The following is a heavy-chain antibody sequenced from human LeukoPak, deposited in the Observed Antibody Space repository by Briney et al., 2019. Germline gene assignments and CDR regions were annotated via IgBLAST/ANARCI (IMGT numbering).Heavy chain of an antibody. CDR2: VYSSGTT. CDR1: GGSLHRSF. Sequence: PSETPSLTCIVSGGSLHRSFWSWVRQPPGRGLEWIGHVYSSGTTDYSPSLKSRLTISIDTSRNQFSLRLASVTAADTAIYYCGRRPAVDGPIDNWGQGTLVAVSS. D-gene: IGHD3/OR15-3a*01. CDR3: GRRPAVDGPIDN. V-gene: IGHV4-59*01. J-gene: IGHJ4*02.